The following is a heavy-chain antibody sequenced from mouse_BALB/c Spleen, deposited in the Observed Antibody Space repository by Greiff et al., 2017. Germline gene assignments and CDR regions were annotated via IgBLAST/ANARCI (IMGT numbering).Heavy chain of an antibody. Sequence: VKLVESGPGLVAPSQSLSITCTVSGFSLTSYGVHWVRQPPGKGLEWLGVIWAGGSTNYNSALMSRLSISKDNSKSQVFLKMNSLQTDDTAMYYCASRLYYDYDEYAMDYWGQGTSVTVSS. CDR3: ASRLYYDYDEYAMDY. D-gene: IGHD2-4*01. CDR2: IWAGGST. CDR1: GFSLTSYG. J-gene: IGHJ4*01. V-gene: IGHV2-9*02.